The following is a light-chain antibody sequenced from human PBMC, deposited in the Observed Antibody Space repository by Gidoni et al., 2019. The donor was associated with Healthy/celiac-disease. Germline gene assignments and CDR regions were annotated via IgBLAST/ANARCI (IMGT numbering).Light chain of an antibody. J-gene: IGKJ2*01. CDR2: WAS. CDR3: QQYYSTPYT. V-gene: IGKV4-1*01. CDR1: QSVLYSSNSKNY. Sequence: DIVMTQSPDSLAVSLGERATINCKYSQSVLYSSNSKNYLAWYQQKPGQPPKLLLYWASTRESGVPDRFSGSGSGTDFTLTISSLQAEDVAVYYCQQYYSTPYTFGQXTKLEIK.